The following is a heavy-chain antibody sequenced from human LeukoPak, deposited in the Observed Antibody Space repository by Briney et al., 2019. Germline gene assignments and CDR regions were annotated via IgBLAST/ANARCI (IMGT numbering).Heavy chain of an antibody. CDR3: AKGRVFDILSSNDFDY. CDR1: GFTFSSYA. Sequence: PSGTLSLSCAASGFTFSSYAMSWIRQAPGKGLEWVAAINDSGGSTYYAASVNGRFTISRDNSKSTLYLQMSSLRAEDTAVYYCAKGRVFDILSSNDFDYWDQETLVTVSS. J-gene: IGHJ4*02. D-gene: IGHD3-9*01. V-gene: IGHV3-23*01. CDR2: INDSGGST.